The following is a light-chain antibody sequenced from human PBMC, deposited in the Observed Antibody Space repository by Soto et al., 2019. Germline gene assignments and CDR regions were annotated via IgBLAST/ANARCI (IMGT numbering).Light chain of an antibody. CDR2: DAF. J-gene: IGKJ4*01. CDR3: QQYDEWPLT. Sequence: EKVMTQSPATLSVSPGERATLSCRASENIKTRLAWYQQKPGQAPSLLIYDAFTRATGVPARFSGSASGTEFTLTISSLQSEYFAVYYCQQYDEWPLTIGGGTKVEIK. CDR1: ENIKTR. V-gene: IGKV3-15*01.